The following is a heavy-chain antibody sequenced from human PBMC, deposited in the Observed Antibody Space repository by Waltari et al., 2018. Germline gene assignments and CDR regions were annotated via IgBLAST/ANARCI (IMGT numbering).Heavy chain of an antibody. J-gene: IGHJ6*02. CDR3: AREISPSDTIFGVVHYYGMDV. CDR1: GFTVSSNY. CDR2: IYSGGST. V-gene: IGHV3-53*01. D-gene: IGHD3-3*01. Sequence: EVQLVESGGGLIQPGGSLRLSCAASGFTVSSNYMSWVRQAPGKGLEWVPVIYSGGSTYYADSVKGRFTISRDNSKNTLYLQMNSLRAEDTAVYYCAREISPSDTIFGVVHYYGMDVWGQGTTVTVSS.